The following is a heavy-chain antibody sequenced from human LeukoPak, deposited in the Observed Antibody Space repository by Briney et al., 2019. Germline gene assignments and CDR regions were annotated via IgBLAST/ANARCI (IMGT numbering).Heavy chain of an antibody. J-gene: IGHJ4*02. V-gene: IGHV3-9*01. CDR1: GFTFDDYA. D-gene: IGHD3-3*01. Sequence: GRSLRLSCAASGFTFDDYAMHWVRQAPGKGLEWVSGISWNSGSIGYADSVKGRFTISRDNAKNSLYLQMNSLRAEDTAVYYCAREGYDFWSGYGGVIGYWGQGTLVTVSS. CDR3: AREGYDFWSGYGGVIGY. CDR2: ISWNSGSI.